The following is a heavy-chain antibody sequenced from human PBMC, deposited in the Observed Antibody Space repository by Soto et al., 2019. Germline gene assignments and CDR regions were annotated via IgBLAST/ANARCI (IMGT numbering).Heavy chain of an antibody. CDR1: GYTFTRSG. Sequence: GASVKVSCKASGYTFTRSGISWVRQSPGQGLEWMGWISTYNGDTNYAQTFQGRVTMTTDTSTSTVHMEVRSLRSDDTAVYYCSGGSCPPYYYYGMDVWGQGTTVTVSS. CDR2: ISTYNGDT. CDR3: SGGSCPPYYYYGMDV. J-gene: IGHJ6*02. D-gene: IGHD2-15*01. V-gene: IGHV1-18*01.